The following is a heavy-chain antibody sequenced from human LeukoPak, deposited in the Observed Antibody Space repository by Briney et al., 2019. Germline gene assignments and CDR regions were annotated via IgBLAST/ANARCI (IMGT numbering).Heavy chain of an antibody. V-gene: IGHV3-7*01. CDR2: INPDGSQK. CDR3: FTGGGA. D-gene: IGHD1-14*01. Sequence: GGSLRLSCAASGVTFKNYWMNWVRQAPGKGLEWVANINPDGSQKYYVDSVKGRFTISRDNAKNSLFLQMNSLRVEETAVYYCFTGGGAWGQGTLVIVSS. CDR1: GVTFKNYW. J-gene: IGHJ5*02.